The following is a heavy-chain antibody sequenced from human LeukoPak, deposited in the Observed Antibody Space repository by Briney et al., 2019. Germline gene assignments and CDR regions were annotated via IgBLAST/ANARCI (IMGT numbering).Heavy chain of an antibody. D-gene: IGHD1-7*01. CDR3: ARATGTTNY. J-gene: IGHJ4*02. CDR2: TSSSGSTI. V-gene: IGHV3-48*03. CDR1: GFTFSSYE. Sequence: GGSLRLSCAASGFTFSSYEMNWVRQAPGKGLEWVSYTSSSGSTIYYADSVKGRFTISRDNAKNSLYLQMNSLRAEDTAVYYCARATGTTNYWGQGTLVTVSS.